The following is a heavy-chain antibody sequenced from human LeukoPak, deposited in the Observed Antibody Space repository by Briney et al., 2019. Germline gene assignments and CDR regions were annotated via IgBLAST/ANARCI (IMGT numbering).Heavy chain of an antibody. CDR3: ARSYYDSSGYYIPEYFQH. J-gene: IGHJ1*01. V-gene: IGHV4-59*13. CDR1: GGSISSYY. D-gene: IGHD3-22*01. Sequence: SETLSLTCTVSGGSISSYYWSWIRQPQGKGLNGIGYIYYSGSTNYNPSLKSRVTISVDTSKNQFSLKLSSVTAADTAVYYCARSYYDSSGYYIPEYFQHWGQGTLVTVSS. CDR2: IYYSGST.